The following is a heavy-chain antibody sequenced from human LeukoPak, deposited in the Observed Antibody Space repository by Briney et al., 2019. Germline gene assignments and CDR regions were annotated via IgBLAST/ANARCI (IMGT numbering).Heavy chain of an antibody. CDR1: GGSISSGGYS. CDR3: ATTTIRLGY. D-gene: IGHD1-26*01. V-gene: IGHV4-30-4*07. CDR2: IYYSGST. J-gene: IGHJ4*02. Sequence: PSETLSLTCAVSGGSISSGGYSWSWIRQPPGTGLEWIGYIYYSGSTYYNPSLKSRITISVDTSNNQFSLKLSSVTAADTAVYYCATTTIRLGYWGQGTLVTVSS.